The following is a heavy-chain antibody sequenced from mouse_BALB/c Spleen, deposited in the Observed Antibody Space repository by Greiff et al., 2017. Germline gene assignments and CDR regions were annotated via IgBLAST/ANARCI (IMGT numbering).Heavy chain of an antibody. Sequence: EVQLVESGAELVRPGASVKLSCSASGFYIKDDYMYWVKQRPEQGLVWIGWFDPENGDTEYAPKFQGKATMTADTSSNTTYLQLSSLTTEDTAVYYCEAVYGSSYAYWGQGTLVTVSA. J-gene: IGHJ3*01. CDR3: EAVYGSSYAY. D-gene: IGHD1-1*01. V-gene: IGHV14-4*02. CDR1: GFYIKDDY. CDR2: FDPENGDT.